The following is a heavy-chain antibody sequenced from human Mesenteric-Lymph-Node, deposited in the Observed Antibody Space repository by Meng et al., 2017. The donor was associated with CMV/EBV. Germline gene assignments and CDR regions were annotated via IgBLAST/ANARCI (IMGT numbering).Heavy chain of an antibody. V-gene: IGHV3-7*01. Sequence: GESLKISCAASGFTFSMYWMSWVRQAPGKGLEWVANIKQDGSEKYYVDSVRGRFIISRDNAKNSLYLQMNSLRVEDTAVYYCAGHSSGYKYWGQGTLVTVSS. CDR3: AGHSSGYKY. CDR1: GFTFSMYW. CDR2: IKQDGSEK. D-gene: IGHD3-22*01. J-gene: IGHJ4*02.